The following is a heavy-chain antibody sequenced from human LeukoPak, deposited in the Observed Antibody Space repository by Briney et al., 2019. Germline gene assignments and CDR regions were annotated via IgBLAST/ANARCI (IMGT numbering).Heavy chain of an antibody. Sequence: KPSETLSLTCTVSVDPVSSSSYYWGWIRQPPGKGLEWIGNIYYSGRTDCNPYLKSRVTISVDKSKSQFYLKLTSVTAADTAVYYCARHEGTSGWPFDYWGQGTLVTVSS. D-gene: IGHD6-19*01. CDR2: IYYSGRT. CDR3: ARHEGTSGWPFDY. CDR1: VDPVSSSSYY. J-gene: IGHJ4*02. V-gene: IGHV4-39*01.